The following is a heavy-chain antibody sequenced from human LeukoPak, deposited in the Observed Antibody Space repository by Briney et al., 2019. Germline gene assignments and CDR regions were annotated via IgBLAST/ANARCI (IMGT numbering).Heavy chain of an antibody. CDR2: IYYSGST. CDR3: ARDRVDDRSGYYYHYQYYMDV. D-gene: IGHD3-22*01. CDR1: GGSIISSSYY. V-gene: IGHV4-39*07. Sequence: SETLSLTCSVSGGSIISSSYYWGWIRQPPGKGLEWIGSIYYSGSTSYSPSLKSRVTISVDTSKNQFSLKLSSATAADTAVCYCARDRVDDRSGYYYHYQYYMDVWGKGTTVTVSS. J-gene: IGHJ6*03.